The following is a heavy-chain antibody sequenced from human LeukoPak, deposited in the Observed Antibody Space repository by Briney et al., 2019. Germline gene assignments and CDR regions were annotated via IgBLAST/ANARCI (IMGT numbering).Heavy chain of an antibody. CDR2: ISPSGGGT. CDR1: GYTFTSYY. D-gene: IGHD6-19*01. J-gene: IGHJ4*02. Sequence: ASVKVSCKSSGYTFTSYYIHWVRQAPGQGLEWMGIISPSGGGTGYAQNFQGRVTMTRDTSTSTVYMELSSLRSEDTAVYFCARGGPQWLVLRKRFYFDSWGQGTLVTVSP. V-gene: IGHV1-46*01. CDR3: ARGGPQWLVLRKRFYFDS.